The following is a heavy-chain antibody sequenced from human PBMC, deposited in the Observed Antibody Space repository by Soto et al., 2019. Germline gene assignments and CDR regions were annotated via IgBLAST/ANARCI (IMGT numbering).Heavy chain of an antibody. V-gene: IGHV4-59*01. D-gene: IGHD1-20*01. CDR2: IYYSGST. Sequence: SETLSLTCTVSGGSISTYYCSWMRQPPGKGLEWIGYIYYSGSTNSNPSLKGRVTISEDTSKNQLSLKLSSVTAADTAVYYCARALYNWNRKYYGMDVWGQGTTVTVSS. CDR1: GGSISTYY. CDR3: ARALYNWNRKYYGMDV. J-gene: IGHJ6*02.